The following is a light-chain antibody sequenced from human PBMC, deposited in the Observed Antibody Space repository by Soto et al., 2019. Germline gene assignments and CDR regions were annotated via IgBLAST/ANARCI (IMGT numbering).Light chain of an antibody. V-gene: IGKV3-11*01. Sequence: EIVLTQSPATLSLSPGERATLSCRASQSVSSYLAWYQQKPGQAPRLLIYDASNRATGIPARFSGSGSGTDFNLTISRLETEDFAVYYCQQRSNWPITVGQGTRLEIK. CDR1: QSVSSY. J-gene: IGKJ5*01. CDR2: DAS. CDR3: QQRSNWPIT.